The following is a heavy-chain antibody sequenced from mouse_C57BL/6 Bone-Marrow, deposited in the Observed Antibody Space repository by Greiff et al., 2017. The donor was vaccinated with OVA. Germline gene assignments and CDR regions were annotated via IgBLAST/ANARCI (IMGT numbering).Heavy chain of an antibody. D-gene: IGHD1-1*01. V-gene: IGHV1-7*01. J-gene: IGHJ2*01. CDR1: GYTFTSHW. CDR3: ARGLLRYTGFDY. CDR2: INPCSGYN. Sequence: VQPQQSGAELAKPGASVKPSCKASGYTFTSHWMHWVKQRPGQGPEWIGYINPCSGYNKYNQKFKDKATLTADKSPSTAYMQLSSLTYEDSAVYYCARGLLRYTGFDYWGKGTTLTVSS.